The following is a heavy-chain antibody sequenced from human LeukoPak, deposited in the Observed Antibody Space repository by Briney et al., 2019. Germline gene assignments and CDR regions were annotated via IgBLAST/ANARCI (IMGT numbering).Heavy chain of an antibody. CDR3: ARERGGYDSAGYYYYYYMDV. CDR2: ISSSGSTI. J-gene: IGHJ6*03. CDR1: GFTFSSYE. D-gene: IGHD5-12*01. Sequence: GGSLRLSCAASGFTFSSYEMNWVRQAPGKGLEWVSYISSSGSTIYYADSVKGRFTISRDNAKNSLYLQMNSLRAEDTAVYYCARERGGYDSAGYYYYYYMDVWGKGTTVTISS. V-gene: IGHV3-48*03.